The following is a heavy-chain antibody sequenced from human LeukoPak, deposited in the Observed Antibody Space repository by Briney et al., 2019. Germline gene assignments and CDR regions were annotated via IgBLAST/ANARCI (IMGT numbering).Heavy chain of an antibody. CDR3: AKDRWKSDTSSWSGLWY. CDR2: ISGDGGST. J-gene: IGHJ4*02. D-gene: IGHD6-13*01. V-gene: IGHV3-43*02. Sequence: GGSLRLSCAASGFTFYDYAMHWVRQAPGKGLEWVSLISGDGGSTYYADSVKGRFTISRDNSKNSLYLQMNSLRTEDTALYYCAKDRWKSDTSSWSGLWYWGQGTLVTVSS. CDR1: GFTFYDYA.